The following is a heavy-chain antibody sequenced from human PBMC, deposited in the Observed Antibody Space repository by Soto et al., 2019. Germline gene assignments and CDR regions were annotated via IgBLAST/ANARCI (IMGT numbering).Heavy chain of an antibody. CDR2: SRNKAYSYTT. V-gene: IGHV3-72*01. D-gene: IGHD1-26*01. CDR1: GFTFSDHF. Sequence: EVQLVESGGGLVQPGGSLRLSCAVSGFTFSDHFMDWVRQAPGTGLEWIGRSRNKAYSYTTEYAASVKGRFTISRDDSKNSLYLHMNGLKTEDTAGYYCIYCGFYYNLHIMDVWGQGTTVTVSS. J-gene: IGHJ6*02. CDR3: IYCGFYYNLHIMDV.